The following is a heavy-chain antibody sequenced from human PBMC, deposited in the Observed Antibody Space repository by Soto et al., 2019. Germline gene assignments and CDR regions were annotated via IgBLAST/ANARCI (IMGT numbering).Heavy chain of an antibody. CDR3: AKDGYCNGGSCYLYYLDS. CDR2: ISFGGGNT. V-gene: IGHV3-23*01. J-gene: IGHJ4*02. Sequence: GGSLRLSCAASGFTFSSYAMHWVRQAPGKGLEWVAAISFGGGNTYHADPLEGRFTISRDNSKNTLFLQMYDLRAEDTALYYCAKDGYCNGGSCYLYYLDSWGLGTPVTVSS. D-gene: IGHD2-15*01. CDR1: GFTFSSYA.